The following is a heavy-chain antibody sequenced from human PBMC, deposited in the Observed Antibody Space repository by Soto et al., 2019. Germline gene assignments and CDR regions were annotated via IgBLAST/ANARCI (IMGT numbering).Heavy chain of an antibody. CDR3: ARATKYGDFDY. CDR1: GGSISSYY. V-gene: IGHV4-59*01. D-gene: IGHD4-17*01. J-gene: IGHJ4*02. Sequence: SETLSLTCTVSGGSISSYYWSWIRQPPGKGLEWIGYIYYSGSTKYNPSPNSGVTISINTSKNQFSLKLSSVTTADTAVYYCARATKYGDFDYWGQGTLVTVSS. CDR2: IYYSGST.